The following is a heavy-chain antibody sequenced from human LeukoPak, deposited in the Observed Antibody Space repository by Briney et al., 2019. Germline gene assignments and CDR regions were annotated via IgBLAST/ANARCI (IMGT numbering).Heavy chain of an antibody. D-gene: IGHD3-10*01. Sequence: SETLSLTCTVSGGSISSSSYYWGWIRQPPGKGLEWIGSIYYSGSTYYNPSLKSRVTISVDTSKNQFSLKLSSVTAADTAVYYCARSSVPSFSYYYYMDVWGKGTTVTVSS. V-gene: IGHV4-39*07. J-gene: IGHJ6*03. CDR2: IYYSGST. CDR3: ARSSVPSFSYYYYMDV. CDR1: GGSISSSSYY.